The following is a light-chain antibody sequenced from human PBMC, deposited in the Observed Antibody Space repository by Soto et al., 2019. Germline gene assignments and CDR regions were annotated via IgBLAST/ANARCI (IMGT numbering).Light chain of an antibody. CDR2: GAS. CDR3: QQYNNWPPLT. J-gene: IGKJ4*01. Sequence: EIVMTQSPGTLSVSPGERATLSCRTSQSVSGNLAWYQQKPGQAPRLLLYGASTRATGIPARFSGSESGTEFTLTISSLQSEDFAFYYCQQYNNWPPLTFGGGTKVAIK. CDR1: QSVSGN. V-gene: IGKV3-15*01.